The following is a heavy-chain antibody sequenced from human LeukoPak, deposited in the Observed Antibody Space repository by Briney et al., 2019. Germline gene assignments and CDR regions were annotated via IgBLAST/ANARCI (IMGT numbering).Heavy chain of an antibody. V-gene: IGHV3-21*01. CDR1: GFTFSSYS. CDR2: ISSSSTYI. D-gene: IGHD6-13*01. J-gene: IGHJ4*02. CDR3: ARDNMGIAAAGDY. Sequence: GGSLRLSCAASGFTFSSYSLNWVRQAPGKGLEWVSSISSSSTYIYYADSVKGRFTISRDNAENSLYLQMNSLRAEDTAVYYCARDNMGIAAAGDYWGQGTLVTVSS.